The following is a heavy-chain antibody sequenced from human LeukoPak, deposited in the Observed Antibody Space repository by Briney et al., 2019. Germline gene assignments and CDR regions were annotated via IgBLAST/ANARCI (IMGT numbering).Heavy chain of an antibody. V-gene: IGHV1-46*01. CDR3: ASRTGHGAPMIVVDDAFDI. CDR1: GYTFTSYY. CDR2: INPSGGST. J-gene: IGHJ3*02. D-gene: IGHD3-22*01. Sequence: ASVNVSCKASGYTFTSYYMHWVRQAPGQGLEWMGIINPSGGSTSYAQKFQGRVTMTRDTSTSTVYMELSSLRSEDTAVYYCASRTGHGAPMIVVDDAFDIWGQGTMVTVSS.